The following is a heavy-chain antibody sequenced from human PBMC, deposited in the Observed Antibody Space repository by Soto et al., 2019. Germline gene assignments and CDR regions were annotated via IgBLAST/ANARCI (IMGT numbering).Heavy chain of an antibody. CDR1: GYTFTSYG. J-gene: IGHJ3*02. Sequence: ASVKVSCKASGYTFTSYGISCVRQAPGQGLEWMGWISAYNGNTNYAQKLQGRVTMTTDTSTSTAYMELRSLRSDDTAVYYCARKRGLDRYDAFAIWVQGTMVTVSS. CDR3: ARKRGLDRYDAFAI. V-gene: IGHV1-18*01. CDR2: ISAYNGNT. D-gene: IGHD3-9*01.